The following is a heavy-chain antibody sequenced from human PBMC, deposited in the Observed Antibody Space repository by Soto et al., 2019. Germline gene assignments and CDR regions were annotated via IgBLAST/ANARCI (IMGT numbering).Heavy chain of an antibody. Sequence: EVQLVESGGGLIQPGGSLRLSCAASGFTVSSNYMSWVRQAPGKGLEWVSVIYSGGSTYYADSVKGRFTISRDNSKNTPYSQMNSLRAEDTAVYYCASSEANYWYFDLWGRGTLVTVSS. V-gene: IGHV3-53*01. CDR1: GFTVSSNY. J-gene: IGHJ2*01. CDR3: ASSEANYWYFDL. CDR2: IYSGGST.